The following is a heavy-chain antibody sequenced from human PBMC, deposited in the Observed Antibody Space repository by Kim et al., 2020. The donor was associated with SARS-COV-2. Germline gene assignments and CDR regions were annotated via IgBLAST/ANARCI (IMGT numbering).Heavy chain of an antibody. CDR3: ARRAYTVVTYSDAFDI. CDR1: GYSFTSYW. J-gene: IGHJ3*02. D-gene: IGHD2-21*02. V-gene: IGHV5-51*01. Sequence: GESLKISCKGSGYSFTSYWIGWVRQMPGKGLEWMGIIYPGDSETRYSPSFQGQVTISADKSISTAYLQWSSLKASDTAMYYCARRAYTVVTYSDAFDIWGQGTMVTVSS. CDR2: IYPGDSET.